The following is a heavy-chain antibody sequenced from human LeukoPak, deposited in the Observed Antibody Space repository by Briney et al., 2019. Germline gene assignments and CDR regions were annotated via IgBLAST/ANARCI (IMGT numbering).Heavy chain of an antibody. CDR2: IYTSGST. Sequence: PSETLSLTCTVSGGSISSYYWSWIRQPAGKGLEWIGRIYTSGSTNYNPSLKSRVTMSVDTSKNQLSLKLSSVTAADTAVYYVARGGGRYSAFDYRGQATLVTVSS. CDR1: GGSISSYY. V-gene: IGHV4-4*07. CDR3: ARGGGRYSAFDY. D-gene: IGHD1-26*01. J-gene: IGHJ4*02.